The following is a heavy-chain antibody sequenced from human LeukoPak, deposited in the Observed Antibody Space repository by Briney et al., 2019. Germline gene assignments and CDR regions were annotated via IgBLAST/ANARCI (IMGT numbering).Heavy chain of an antibody. J-gene: IGHJ3*02. Sequence: GGSLRLSCAASGLSFSTYAMHWVRQAPGKGLEWVAVISYDGSNKYYADSVKGRFTISRDNSKNTLYLQMNSLRAEDTAVYYCARDTRYYDFWSGYQDAFDIWGQGTMVTVSS. CDR2: ISYDGSNK. V-gene: IGHV3-30-3*01. CDR3: ARDTRYYDFWSGYQDAFDI. CDR1: GLSFSTYA. D-gene: IGHD3-3*01.